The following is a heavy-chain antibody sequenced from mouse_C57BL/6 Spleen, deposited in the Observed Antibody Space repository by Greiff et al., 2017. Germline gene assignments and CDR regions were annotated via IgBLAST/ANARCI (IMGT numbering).Heavy chain of an antibody. CDR3: ARPDYSNGYAMDY. CDR2: IYPGSGST. Sequence: QVQLQQPGAELVKPGASVKMSCKASGYTFTSYWITWVKQRPGQGLEWIGDIYPGSGSTNYNEKFKSKATLTVDTSSSTAYMQLSSLTSEDSAVYYCARPDYSNGYAMDYWGQGTSVTVSS. CDR1: GYTFTSYW. D-gene: IGHD2-5*01. J-gene: IGHJ4*01. V-gene: IGHV1-55*01.